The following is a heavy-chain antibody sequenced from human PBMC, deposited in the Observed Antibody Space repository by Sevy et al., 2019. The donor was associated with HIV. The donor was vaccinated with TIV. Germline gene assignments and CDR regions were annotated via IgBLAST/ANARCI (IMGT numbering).Heavy chain of an antibody. CDR1: GGSVTTGY. Sequence: SETLSLTCTVSGGSVTTGYWSWIRQPPGKGPEWIGYVYDIGRTAYSPSLKSRVTISLDTTKNQFSLQLNSITAADTAVYYCARWSGGVGPTIFFDYWGQGALVTVSS. J-gene: IGHJ4*02. V-gene: IGHV4-59*02. CDR3: ARWSGGVGPTIFFDY. D-gene: IGHD1-26*01. CDR2: VYDIGRT.